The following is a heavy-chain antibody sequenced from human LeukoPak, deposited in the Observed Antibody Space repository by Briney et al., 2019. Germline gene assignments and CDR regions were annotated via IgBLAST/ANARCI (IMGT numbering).Heavy chain of an antibody. V-gene: IGHV3-21*01. CDR3: ARSGKPRSGAFDI. J-gene: IGHJ3*02. CDR2: ISSSSSYI. D-gene: IGHD6-25*01. CDR1: GFTFSSYS. Sequence: GESLRLSCAASGFTFSSYSMNWVRQAPGKGLEWVSSISSSSSYIYYADSVKGRFTISRDNAKNSLYLQMNSLRAEDTAVYYCARSGKPRSGAFDIWGQGTMVTVSS.